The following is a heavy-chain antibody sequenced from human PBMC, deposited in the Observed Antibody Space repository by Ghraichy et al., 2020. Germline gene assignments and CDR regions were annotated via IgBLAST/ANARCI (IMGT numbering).Heavy chain of an antibody. V-gene: IGHV4-34*01. Sequence: SETLSLTCAVYGGSFSGYYWSWIRQPPGKGLEWIGEINHSGSTNYNPSLKSRVTISVDTSKNQFSLKLSSVTAADTAVYYCARGMTYYDFWSGYYVSYYYGMDVWGQGTTVTVSS. CDR2: INHSGST. D-gene: IGHD3-3*01. CDR1: GGSFSGYY. J-gene: IGHJ6*02. CDR3: ARGMTYYDFWSGYYVSYYYGMDV.